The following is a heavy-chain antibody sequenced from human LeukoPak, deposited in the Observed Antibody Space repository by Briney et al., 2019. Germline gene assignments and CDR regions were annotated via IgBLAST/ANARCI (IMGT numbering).Heavy chain of an antibody. D-gene: IGHD5-18*01. CDR2: IIPIFGTA. J-gene: IGHJ4*02. CDR1: GGTFSSYA. Sequence: SVKVSCKASGGTFSSYAISWVRQAPGQGLEWMGGIIPIFGTANYAQKFQGRVTITTDESTSTAYMELSSLRSEDTAVYYCAIEWAREGYSYGYSYYFDYWGQGTLVTVSS. CDR3: AIEWAREGYSYGYSYYFDY. V-gene: IGHV1-69*05.